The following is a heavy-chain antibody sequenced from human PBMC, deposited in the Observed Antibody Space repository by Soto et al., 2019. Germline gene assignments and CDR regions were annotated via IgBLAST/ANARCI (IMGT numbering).Heavy chain of an antibody. CDR3: ASYYGGNLGYYYYGMDV. Sequence: QVQLQESGPGLVKPSQTLSLTCTVSGGSISSGGYYWSWIRQHPGKGLEWIGYIYYSGSTYYNPSLQGRVTISVDPSKNQFSLKLSSVTAADTAVYYCASYYGGNLGYYYYGMDVWGQGTTVTVSS. CDR2: IYYSGST. CDR1: GGSISSGGYY. V-gene: IGHV4-31*03. D-gene: IGHD4-17*01. J-gene: IGHJ6*02.